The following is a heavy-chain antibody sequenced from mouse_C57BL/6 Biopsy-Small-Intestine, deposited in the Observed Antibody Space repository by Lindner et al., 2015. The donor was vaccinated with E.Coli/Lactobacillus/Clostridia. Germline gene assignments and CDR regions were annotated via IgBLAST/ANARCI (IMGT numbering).Heavy chain of an antibody. V-gene: IGHV1-9*01. CDR1: GYTFTGYW. CDR3: ASPHYDEDY. CDR2: ILPGSGST. D-gene: IGHD2-4*01. J-gene: IGHJ2*01. Sequence: VQLQESGAELMKPGASVKLSCKATGYTFTGYWIEWVKQRPGHGLEWIGEILPGSGSTNYNEKFKGKATFTVDTSSNTAYMELSSLTTEDTAIYYCASPHYDEDYWGLGTTLTVSS.